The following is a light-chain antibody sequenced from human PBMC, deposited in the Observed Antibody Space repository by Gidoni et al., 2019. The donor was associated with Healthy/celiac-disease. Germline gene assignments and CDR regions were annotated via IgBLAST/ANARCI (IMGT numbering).Light chain of an antibody. Sequence: DIQMTQSPSSLSASVGDRVTITCRASQSISSYLNWYQQKPGKAPKLLIYAASSLQSGVPSRFSGSGSGTGFALTISSLQPEDFATYYCQRSYSTPPNSFGQGTKLEIK. CDR3: QRSYSTPPNS. CDR1: QSISSY. CDR2: AAS. V-gene: IGKV1-39*01. J-gene: IGKJ2*03.